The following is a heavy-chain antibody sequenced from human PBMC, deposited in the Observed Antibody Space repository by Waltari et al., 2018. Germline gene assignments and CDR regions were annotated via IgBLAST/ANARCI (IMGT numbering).Heavy chain of an antibody. V-gene: IGHV4-59*11. D-gene: IGHD3-3*01. Sequence: QVQLQESGPGLVKPSETLSLTCTVSGGSISRHYWSWIRQPPGKGLEWIGYIYYSGSTNYNPSLKSRVTISVDTSKNQFSLKLSSVTAADTAVYYCASLYDFWSGYYYDYWGQGTLVTVSS. J-gene: IGHJ4*02. CDR2: IYYSGST. CDR3: ASLYDFWSGYYYDY. CDR1: GGSISRHY.